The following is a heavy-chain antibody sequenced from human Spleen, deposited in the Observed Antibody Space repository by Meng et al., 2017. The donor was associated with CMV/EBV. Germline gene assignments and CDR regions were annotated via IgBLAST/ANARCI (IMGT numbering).Heavy chain of an antibody. Sequence: GGSLRLSCAASGFTFSTYAVHWVRQAPGQGLEWVSSITSSSSYIYYADSVKGRFTISRDNGKNSLYLQMNSLRAEDTAVYFCARDWIAARRGHYYGMDVWGQGTTVTVSS. CDR1: GFTFSTYA. V-gene: IGHV3-21*06. CDR3: ARDWIAARRGHYYGMDV. CDR2: ITSSSSYI. J-gene: IGHJ6*02. D-gene: IGHD6-6*01.